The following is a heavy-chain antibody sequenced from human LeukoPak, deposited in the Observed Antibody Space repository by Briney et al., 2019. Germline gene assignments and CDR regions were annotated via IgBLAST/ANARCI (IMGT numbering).Heavy chain of an antibody. V-gene: IGHV1-3*01. D-gene: IGHD3-10*01. Sequence: GASVKVSCTASGYTFSNYTMHWVRQAPGQRLEWMGWINAANGNTKYSRKFQDRVTIARDTSASTAYMELSSLTSEDTAVYYCARNRLPWFGEYVSWGQGTLVTVSS. CDR1: GYTFSNYT. J-gene: IGHJ5*02. CDR3: ARNRLPWFGEYVS. CDR2: INAANGNT.